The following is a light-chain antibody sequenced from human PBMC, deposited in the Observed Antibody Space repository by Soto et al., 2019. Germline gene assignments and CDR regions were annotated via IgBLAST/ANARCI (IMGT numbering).Light chain of an antibody. J-gene: IGKJ1*01. CDR3: QQCSTFPRT. CDR2: KAS. Sequence: DIQMTQSPSTLSASVGDRVTITCRASQSISTWLAWYQQKPGKAPKLLIYKASSLEGGVPSRFSGSGSGTEFTLTISSLQPDDFATYNCQQCSTFPRTFGQGTKVEIK. CDR1: QSISTW. V-gene: IGKV1-5*03.